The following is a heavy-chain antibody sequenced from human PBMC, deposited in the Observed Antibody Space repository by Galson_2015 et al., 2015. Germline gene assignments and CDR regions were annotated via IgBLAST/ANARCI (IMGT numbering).Heavy chain of an antibody. CDR3: ARDNQPRVYYYGMDV. CDR1: GFTFNSYS. J-gene: IGHJ6*02. CDR2: IFISSSYI. D-gene: IGHD1-14*01. Sequence: SLRLSCAASGFTFNSYSMNWVRQAPGKGLEWVSSIFISSSYIYYADSVKGRFIISRDDAKSSLYLQMNSLRAEDTAVYYCARDNQPRVYYYGMDVWGPGTTVTVSS. V-gene: IGHV3-21*01.